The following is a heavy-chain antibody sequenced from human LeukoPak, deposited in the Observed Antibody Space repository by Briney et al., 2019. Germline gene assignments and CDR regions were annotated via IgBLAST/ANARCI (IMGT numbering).Heavy chain of an antibody. Sequence: SETLSLTWTVSGGSISSSSYYWGWIRQPPGKGLEWIGSIYYSGSTYYNPSLKSRVTISVDTSKNQFSLKLSSVTAADTAVYYCARVLPLRFLEWSSHPHWFDPWGQGTLVTVSS. J-gene: IGHJ5*02. CDR2: IYYSGST. CDR1: GGSISSSSYY. CDR3: ARVLPLRFLEWSSHPHWFDP. D-gene: IGHD3-3*01. V-gene: IGHV4-39*07.